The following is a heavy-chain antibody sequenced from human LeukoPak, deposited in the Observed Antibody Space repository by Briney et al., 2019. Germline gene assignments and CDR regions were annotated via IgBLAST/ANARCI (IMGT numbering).Heavy chain of an antibody. D-gene: IGHD3-22*01. CDR2: INPSGGST. CDR3: ARGLDYYDRSGYSIDY. J-gene: IGHJ4*02. V-gene: IGHV1-46*01. CDR1: GYTFTSYY. Sequence: ASVKVSCKASGYTFTSYYMHWVRQAPGQGLGWMGIINPSGGSTSYAQKFQGRVTMTRDMSTSTVYMELSSLRSEDTAVYYCARGLDYYDRSGYSIDYWGQGTLVTVSS.